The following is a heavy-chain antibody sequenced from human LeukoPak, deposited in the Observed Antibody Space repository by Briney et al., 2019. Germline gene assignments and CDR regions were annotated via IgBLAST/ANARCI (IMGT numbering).Heavy chain of an antibody. Sequence: SETLSLTCAVYGGSFSGYYWSWIRQPPGKGLEWIGEINHSGSTNYNPSLKSRVTISVDTSKNQFSLKLSSVTAADTAVYYCARVSSIAARHKHYLDYWGQGTLVTVSS. CDR1: GGSFSGYY. J-gene: IGHJ4*02. CDR2: INHSGST. CDR3: ARVSSIAARHKHYLDY. V-gene: IGHV4-34*01. D-gene: IGHD6-6*01.